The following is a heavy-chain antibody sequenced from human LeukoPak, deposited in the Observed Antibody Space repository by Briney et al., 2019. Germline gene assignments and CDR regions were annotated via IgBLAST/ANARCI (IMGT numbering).Heavy chain of an antibody. CDR3: AKDWNEGVDYFDY. J-gene: IGHJ4*02. V-gene: IGHV3-30*18. CDR1: GFTFSNYA. Sequence: GGSLRLSCAASGFTFSNYAMHWVRQAPGKGLEWVTLISYDGSNKYYADSVKGRFTISRDNSKNTLYLQMNSLRAEDTAVYYCAKDWNEGVDYFDYWGQGTLVTVSS. D-gene: IGHD1-1*01. CDR2: ISYDGSNK.